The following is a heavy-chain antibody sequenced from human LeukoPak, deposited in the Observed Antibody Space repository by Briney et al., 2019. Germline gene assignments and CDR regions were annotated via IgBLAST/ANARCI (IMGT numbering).Heavy chain of an antibody. J-gene: IGHJ6*02. D-gene: IGHD4-17*01. V-gene: IGHV1-58*01. Sequence: SVKVSCKASGFTFATSTVQWVRQARGQRLEWMGWIVVGSGHTNYAQKFQQRVTITRDMSTSTAYMYLSSLTSEDTALYYCAATLTVTSGSTYYGLDVWGQGTTVTVSS. CDR2: IVVGSGHT. CDR3: AATLTVTSGSTYYGLDV. CDR1: GFTFATST.